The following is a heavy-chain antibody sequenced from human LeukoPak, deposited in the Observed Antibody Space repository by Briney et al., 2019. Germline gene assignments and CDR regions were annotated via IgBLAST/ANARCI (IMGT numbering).Heavy chain of an antibody. V-gene: IGHV4-59*01. J-gene: IGHJ4*02. CDR2: IYYSGST. CDR1: GGSISSYY. Sequence: PSETLSLTCTVSGGSISSYYWSWIRQPPGKGLEWIGYIYYSGSTNYNPSLKSRVTISVDTSKNQFPLKLSSVTAADTAVYYCARVPNDYGALDYWGQGTLVTVSS. CDR3: ARVPNDYGALDY. D-gene: IGHD4-17*01.